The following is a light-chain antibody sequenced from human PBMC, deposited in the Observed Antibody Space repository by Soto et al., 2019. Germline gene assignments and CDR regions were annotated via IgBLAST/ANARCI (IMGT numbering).Light chain of an antibody. CDR3: QQFGGSPPIT. J-gene: IGKJ5*01. V-gene: IGKV3-20*01. CDR2: GAS. Sequence: EIVLTQSPDTLSLSLGERATLSCRASQSVSSTYLAWYQLKPGQAPRLLLHGASSRATGIPDRFSGSGSGTDFTLTINRLEPEDFAVYYCQQFGGSPPITFGQGTRLDIK. CDR1: QSVSSTY.